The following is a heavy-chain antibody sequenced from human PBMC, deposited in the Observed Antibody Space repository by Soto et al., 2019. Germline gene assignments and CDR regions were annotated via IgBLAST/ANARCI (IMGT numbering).Heavy chain of an antibody. V-gene: IGHV4-34*01. Sequence: SETLSLTCAVYGGSFSGYYWSWIRQPPGKGLEWIGEINHSGSTNYNPSLKSRVTISVDTSKNQFSLKLSSVTAADTAVYYCARGSVGSGTRGMDVWGQGTTVTVSS. D-gene: IGHD3-10*01. CDR1: GGSFSGYY. CDR2: INHSGST. CDR3: ARGSVGSGTRGMDV. J-gene: IGHJ6*02.